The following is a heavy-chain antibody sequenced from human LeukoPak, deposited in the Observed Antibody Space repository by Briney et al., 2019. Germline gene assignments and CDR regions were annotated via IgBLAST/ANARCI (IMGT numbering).Heavy chain of an antibody. CDR3: AKDPAIQLCSRPPPDERDY. Sequence: GGSLRLSCAASGFTFSSYAMSWVRQAPGKGLEWVSDISGSGGSTYYADSVKGRFTISRDNSKNTLYLQMNNLRAEDTAVYYWAKDPAIQLCSRPPPDERDYWGQGTLVTVSS. D-gene: IGHD5-18*01. CDR2: ISGSGGST. V-gene: IGHV3-23*01. J-gene: IGHJ4*02. CDR1: GFTFSSYA.